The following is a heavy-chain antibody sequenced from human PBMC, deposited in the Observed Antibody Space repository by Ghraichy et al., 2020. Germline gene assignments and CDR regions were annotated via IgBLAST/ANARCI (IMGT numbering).Heavy chain of an antibody. CDR3: ARKGWGDYEDY. CDR1: GFTFSSYS. Sequence: GGSLRLSCAASGFTFSSYSMNWVRQAPGKGLEWVSDITSSSTAIYYADSVKGRFTISRDNAKNSLYLQMNSLRVEDTAVYYCARKGWGDYEDYWGQGTRVNVSS. D-gene: IGHD4-17*01. V-gene: IGHV3-48*01. CDR2: ITSSSTAI. J-gene: IGHJ4*02.